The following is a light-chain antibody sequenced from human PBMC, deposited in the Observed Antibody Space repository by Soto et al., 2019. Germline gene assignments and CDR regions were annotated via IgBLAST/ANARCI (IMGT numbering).Light chain of an antibody. CDR2: SNN. J-gene: IGLJ2*01. Sequence: QSVLTQPPSASGTPGQRVTISCSGSSSNIGSNTVNWYQQLPGTAPKLLIYSNNQRPSGVPDRFSGSKSGTSASLAISGLQSEDEADYYCVAWDDSLNGPYVVFGGGTKLTVL. CDR3: VAWDDSLNGPYVV. V-gene: IGLV1-44*01. CDR1: SSNIGSNT.